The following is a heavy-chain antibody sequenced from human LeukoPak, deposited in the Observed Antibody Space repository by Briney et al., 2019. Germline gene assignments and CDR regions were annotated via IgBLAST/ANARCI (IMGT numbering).Heavy chain of an antibody. Sequence: PGGSLRLSCTTSGFIFSNYGMHWVRQAPGKGLEWVALIRNDIPKDGINKYYADSVRGRFTISRDNSKNTVYLQTNSLRVADTAMYYCAKGDSNWGQGTLVTVSS. CDR2: IRNDIPKDGINK. D-gene: IGHD6-13*01. V-gene: IGHV3-30*02. J-gene: IGHJ4*02. CDR3: AKGDSN. CDR1: GFIFSNYG.